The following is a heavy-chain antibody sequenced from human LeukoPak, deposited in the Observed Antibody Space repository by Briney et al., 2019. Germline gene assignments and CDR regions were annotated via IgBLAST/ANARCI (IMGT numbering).Heavy chain of an antibody. D-gene: IGHD2-2*01. CDR3: AKVLSNCSSTSCSRRGPDAFDI. Sequence: GGSLRLSCVASGFTFSSSWMTWVRQAPGKGLEWVASIREDGSQKTAVDSVRGRFTISRDNAKNSVYLQMDSLRAEDTAVYYCAKVLSNCSSTSCSRRGPDAFDIWGQGTMVTVSS. J-gene: IGHJ3*02. V-gene: IGHV3-7*01. CDR1: GFTFSSSW. CDR2: IREDGSQK.